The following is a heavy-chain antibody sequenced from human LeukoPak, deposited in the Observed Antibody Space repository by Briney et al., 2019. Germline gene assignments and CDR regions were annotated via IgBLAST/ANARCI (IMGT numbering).Heavy chain of an antibody. V-gene: IGHV1-69*04. CDR1: GGTFSSYA. Sequence: PVKVSCKASGGTFSSYAISWVRQAPGQGLEWMGRIIPILGIANYAQKFQGRVTITADKSTSTAYMELSSLRSEDTAVYYCARGQAYWYFDLWGRGTLVTVSS. CDR2: IIPILGIA. CDR3: ARGQAYWYFDL. J-gene: IGHJ2*01.